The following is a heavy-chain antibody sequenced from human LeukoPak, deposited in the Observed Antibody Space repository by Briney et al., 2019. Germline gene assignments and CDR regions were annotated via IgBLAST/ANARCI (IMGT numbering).Heavy chain of an antibody. D-gene: IGHD3-3*01. J-gene: IGHJ6*02. CDR1: GETHIELA. CDR2: FHNEDGET. V-gene: IGHV1-24*01. CDR3: AADRFSIFGVVITPKNYYGMDV. Sequence: SVPVSCKVCGETHIELAMHWVRQARRKGLAWVGGFHNEDGETIYAQKFKGRVIRSEDTSTDTAYMELSSLRSEDTAVYYCAADRFSIFGVVITPKNYYGMDVWGQGTTVTVSS.